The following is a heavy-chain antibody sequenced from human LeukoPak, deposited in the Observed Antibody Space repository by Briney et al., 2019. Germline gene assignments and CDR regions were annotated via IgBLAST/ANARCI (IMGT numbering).Heavy chain of an antibody. CDR3: AIAAFSSSGHSY. Sequence: PGGSLRLSCAASGFTFSYYEMSWVRQAPGKGVEWGSYISNSGATIYYADSVKGRFTISRHNAKSSLFLQMISLRAEDTGVYYCAIAAFSSSGHSYWGQGTLVTVSS. D-gene: IGHD6-13*01. J-gene: IGHJ4*02. CDR2: ISNSGATI. V-gene: IGHV3-48*03. CDR1: GFTFSYYE.